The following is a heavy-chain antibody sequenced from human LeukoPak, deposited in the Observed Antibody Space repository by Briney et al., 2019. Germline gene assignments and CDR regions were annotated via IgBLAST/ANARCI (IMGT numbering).Heavy chain of an antibody. J-gene: IGHJ6*02. Sequence: PSETLSLTCAVYGGSFSGYYWSWIRQPPGKGLEWIGEINHSGSTNYNPSLKSRVTISVDTSKNQFSLKLSSVTAADTAVYYCARADGYYMDVWGQGTTVTVSS. V-gene: IGHV4-34*01. CDR2: INHSGST. CDR3: ARADGYYMDV. CDR1: GGSFSGYY. D-gene: IGHD2-21*01.